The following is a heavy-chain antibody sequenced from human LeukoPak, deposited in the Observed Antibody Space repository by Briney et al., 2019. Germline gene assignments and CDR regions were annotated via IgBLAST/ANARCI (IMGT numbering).Heavy chain of an antibody. J-gene: IGHJ4*02. Sequence: SETLSLTCAVYGGSFSGYYWSWLRQPPEKGLEWIGEITRYGITQYNPSLKSRVTMSLDTSNNQFSLTLSSVTAADTAVYYCARGEDGTGDYRPTYFDSWGQGTLVTVSS. D-gene: IGHD4-17*01. CDR2: ITRYGIT. CDR1: GGSFSGYY. V-gene: IGHV4-34*01. CDR3: ARGEDGTGDYRPTYFDS.